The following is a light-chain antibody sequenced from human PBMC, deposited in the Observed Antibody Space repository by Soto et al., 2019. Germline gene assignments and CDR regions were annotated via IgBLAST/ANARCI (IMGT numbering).Light chain of an antibody. Sequence: QSVLTQPASVSGSPGQSITISCTGTSSDVGAYKYVSWYQHHPGKAPKLMIYDVSNRPSGVSSRFSGSKSDNTASLTIYGLQAEDEADYYCSSYTKNSPYVFGTGTKLTVL. CDR1: SSDVGAYKY. CDR3: SSYTKNSPYV. J-gene: IGLJ1*01. V-gene: IGLV2-14*01. CDR2: DVS.